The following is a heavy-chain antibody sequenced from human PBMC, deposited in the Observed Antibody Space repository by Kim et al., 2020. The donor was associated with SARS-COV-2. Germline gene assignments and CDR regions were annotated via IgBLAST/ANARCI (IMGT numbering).Heavy chain of an antibody. CDR1: GFTFSDYY. J-gene: IGHJ6*02. Sequence: GGSLRLSCAASGFTFSDYYMSWIRQAPGKGLEWVSYISSGGSTKFYADSVKGRFTISRDNAKNSLYLQMNSLRAEDTAVFFCARGVAGGNPYTMDVWGQGTTVTVSS. D-gene: IGHD6-19*01. V-gene: IGHV3-11*04. CDR3: ARGVAGGNPYTMDV. CDR2: ISSGGSTK.